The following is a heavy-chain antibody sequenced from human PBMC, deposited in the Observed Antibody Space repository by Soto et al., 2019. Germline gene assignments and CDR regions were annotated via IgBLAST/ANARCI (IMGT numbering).Heavy chain of an antibody. J-gene: IGHJ4*02. Sequence: ATLSLTCTVSGGSVSSSSYYWGWIRQPPGKGLEWIGTVFYSGSTYYTPSLKSRVTISVDTSKNQFSLRLDSVTAADTAVYYCARNFDIAATGTAFDSWGRGVLVTVSS. CDR1: GGSVSSSSYY. V-gene: IGHV4-39*07. CDR2: VFYSGST. CDR3: ARNFDIAATGTAFDS. D-gene: IGHD6-13*01.